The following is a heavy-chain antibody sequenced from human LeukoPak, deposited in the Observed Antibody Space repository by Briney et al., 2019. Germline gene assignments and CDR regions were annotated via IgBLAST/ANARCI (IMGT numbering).Heavy chain of an antibody. J-gene: IGHJ4*02. V-gene: IGHV3-64D*09. Sequence: GGSLRLSCSASGFTFSAYAMYWVRQAPGKGLEYVSGISSNGGSSFYADSVKGRFTISRDNSKNTLYLQMSSLRAEDTAVYHCVKITSVTGGDCWGQGTRLTVSS. CDR1: GFTFSAYA. CDR3: VKITSVTGGDC. D-gene: IGHD1-1*01. CDR2: ISSNGGSS.